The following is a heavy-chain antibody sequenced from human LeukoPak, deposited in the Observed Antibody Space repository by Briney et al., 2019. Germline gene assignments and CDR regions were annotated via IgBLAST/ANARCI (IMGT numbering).Heavy chain of an antibody. CDR2: INPSGGST. CDR1: GGTFSSYA. J-gene: IGHJ4*02. D-gene: IGHD2/OR15-2a*01. CDR3: ARGTTAGDY. Sequence: ASVKVSCKASGGTFSSYAISWVRQAPGQGLEWMGIINPSGGSTSYAQKFQGRATMTRDTSTSTVYMELSSLRSEDTAVYYCARGTTAGDYWGQGTLVTVSS. V-gene: IGHV1-46*01.